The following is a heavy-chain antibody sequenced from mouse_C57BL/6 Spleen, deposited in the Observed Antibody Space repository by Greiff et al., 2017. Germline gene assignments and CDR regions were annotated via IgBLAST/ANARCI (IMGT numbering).Heavy chain of an antibody. V-gene: IGHV3-6*01. CDR1: GYSITSGYY. J-gene: IGHJ2*01. D-gene: IGHD2-1*01. CDR3: ARKGDYGTKGNYFDY. CDR2: ISYDGSN. Sequence: EVQLQESGPGLVKPSQSLSLTCSVTGYSITSGYYWNWIRQFPGNKLEWMGYISYDGSNNYNPSLKNRISITRDTSKNQFFLKLNSGTTEDTATYYCARKGDYGTKGNYFDYWGQCTTLTVSS.